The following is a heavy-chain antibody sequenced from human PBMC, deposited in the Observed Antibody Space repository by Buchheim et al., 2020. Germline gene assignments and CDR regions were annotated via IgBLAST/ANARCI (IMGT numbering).Heavy chain of an antibody. D-gene: IGHD3-22*01. CDR1: GFTFSDYY. V-gene: IGHV3-11*01. Sequence: QVQLVESGGGLIKPGGSLRLSCAVSGFTFSDYYMTWIRQAPGKGLEWVSYISSSGYNIYYADSVKGRFTISRDTAKNSLYLQMNSLRAEDTAVYYCARHFYDSGGFLQAQRAYWGQGTL. J-gene: IGHJ4*02. CDR3: ARHFYDSGGFLQAQRAY. CDR2: ISSSGYNI.